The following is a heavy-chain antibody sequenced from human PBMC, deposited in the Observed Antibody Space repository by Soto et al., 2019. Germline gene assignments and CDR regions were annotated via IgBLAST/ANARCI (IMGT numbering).Heavy chain of an antibody. J-gene: IGHJ6*02. CDR1: GYTFTSYD. CDR3: ARGARRGSEYYYYYGMDV. CDR2: MNPNSGNT. D-gene: IGHD6-6*01. V-gene: IGHV1-8*01. Sequence: GASVKVSGKASGYTFTSYDINWVRRATGQGLEWMGWMNPNSGNTGYAQKFQGRVTMTRNTSISTAYMELSSLRSEDTAVYYCARGARRGSEYYYYYGMDVWGQGTTVTVSS.